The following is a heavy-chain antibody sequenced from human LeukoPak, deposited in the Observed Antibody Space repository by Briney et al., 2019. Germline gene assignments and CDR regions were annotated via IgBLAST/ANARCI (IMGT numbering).Heavy chain of an antibody. CDR2: IYHSGST. CDR3: ARLYSYYDSSGYSDFDY. CDR1: GGSISSSNW. V-gene: IGHV4-4*02. J-gene: IGHJ4*02. D-gene: IGHD3-22*01. Sequence: SETLSLTCAVSGGSISSSNWWSWVRQPPGKGLEWIGEIYHSGSTNYNPSLKSRVTISVDTSKNQFSLKLSSVTAADTAVYYCARLYSYYDSSGYSDFDYWGQGTLVTVSS.